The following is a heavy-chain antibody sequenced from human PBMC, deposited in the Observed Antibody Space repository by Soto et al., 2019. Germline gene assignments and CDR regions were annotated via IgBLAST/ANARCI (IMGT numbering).Heavy chain of an antibody. V-gene: IGHV3-23*01. J-gene: IGHJ6*03. CDR2: ISGSGGST. D-gene: IGHD6-13*01. CDR1: GFTFSSYA. CDR3: AKVEVAAAGIYYYYYMDV. Sequence: GGSLRLSCAASGFTFSSYAMSWVRQAPGKGLEWVSAISGSGGSTYYADSVKGRFTISRDNSKNTLYLQMNSLRAEDTAVYYCAKVEVAAAGIYYYYYMDVWGKGTTVTVSS.